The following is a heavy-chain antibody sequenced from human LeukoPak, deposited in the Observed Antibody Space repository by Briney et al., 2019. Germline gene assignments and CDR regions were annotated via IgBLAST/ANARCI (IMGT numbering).Heavy chain of an antibody. J-gene: IGHJ6*03. CDR3: ARVDPGPYYYYYYMDV. CDR1: GGSISSGGYY. D-gene: IGHD1-14*01. Sequence: KSSETLSLTCTVSGGSISSGGYYWSWIRQPPGKGLEWIGYIYHSGSTYYNPSLKSRVTISVDRSKNQFSLKLSSVTAADTAVYYCARVDPGPYYYYYYMDVWGKGTTVTVSS. CDR2: IYHSGST. V-gene: IGHV4-30-2*01.